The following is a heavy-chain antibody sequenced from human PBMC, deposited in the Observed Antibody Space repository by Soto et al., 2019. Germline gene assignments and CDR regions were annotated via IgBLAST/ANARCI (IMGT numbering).Heavy chain of an antibody. CDR2: ISSSSSTI. Sequence: PGGSLRLSCAASGFTFSSYSMNWVRQAPGKGLEWVSYISSSSSTIYYADSVKGRFTISRDNAKNSLYLQMNSLRAEDTAVYYCARVRLELIDYWGQGTLVTVSS. V-gene: IGHV3-48*01. CDR3: ARVRLELIDY. J-gene: IGHJ4*02. CDR1: GFTFSSYS. D-gene: IGHD1-7*01.